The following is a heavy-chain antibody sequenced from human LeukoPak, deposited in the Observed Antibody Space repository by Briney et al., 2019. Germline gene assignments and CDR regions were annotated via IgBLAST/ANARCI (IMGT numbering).Heavy chain of an antibody. CDR3: ARDHPDY. CDR2: IWYDGSNK. J-gene: IGHJ4*02. CDR1: GFTFSSFG. Sequence: GGSLRLSCAASGFTFSSFGMHWVRQAPGKGLGWLAVIWYDGSNKYYADSVKGRFTISRDNSKNTLYLQMSSLRAEDTAVYYCARDHPDYWGQGTLVTVSS. V-gene: IGHV3-33*01.